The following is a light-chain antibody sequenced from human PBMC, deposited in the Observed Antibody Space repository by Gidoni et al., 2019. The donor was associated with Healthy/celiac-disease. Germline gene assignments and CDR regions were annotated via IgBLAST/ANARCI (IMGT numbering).Light chain of an antibody. J-gene: IGKJ2*01. Sequence: DILLPQSPSSLSASVGDRVTITCLASQSISRHLNWYQQKPGKPPKLLIYAASSLQSGVPLRFSGSGSGTEFTLAISSLQPEDFATYYCQQSYNTPYTFGQGTKLEIK. CDR3: QQSYNTPYT. CDR1: QSISRH. CDR2: AAS. V-gene: IGKV1-39*01.